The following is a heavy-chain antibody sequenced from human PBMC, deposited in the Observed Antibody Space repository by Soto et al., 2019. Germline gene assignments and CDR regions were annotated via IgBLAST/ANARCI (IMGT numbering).Heavy chain of an antibody. CDR1: GGSFSGYY. D-gene: IGHD3-22*01. CDR3: GRGHYDSSGYYYTYYDYFDY. V-gene: IGHV4-34*01. CDR2: INHSGST. J-gene: IGHJ4*02. Sequence: SETLSLTCAVYGGSFSGYYWSWIRQPPGKGLEWIGEINHSGSTNYNPSLKSRVTISVDTSKNQFSLKLSSVTAADTAVYYCGRGHYDSSGYYYTYYDYFDYWGQGTLVTVSS.